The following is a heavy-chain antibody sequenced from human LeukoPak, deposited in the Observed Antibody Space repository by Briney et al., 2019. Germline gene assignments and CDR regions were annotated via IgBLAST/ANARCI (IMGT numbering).Heavy chain of an antibody. CDR3: ARALLGEGYDSSRYPRYWYFDL. CDR1: GGSISSYY. CDR2: IYYSGST. V-gene: IGHV4-59*01. D-gene: IGHD3-22*01. J-gene: IGHJ2*01. Sequence: PSETLSLTCPVSGGSISSYYWSWIRQPPGKGLEWIGYIYYSGSTNYNPSLKSRVTISVDTSKNQFSLKLSSVTAADTAVYYCARALLGEGYDSSRYPRYWYFDLWGRGTLVTVSS.